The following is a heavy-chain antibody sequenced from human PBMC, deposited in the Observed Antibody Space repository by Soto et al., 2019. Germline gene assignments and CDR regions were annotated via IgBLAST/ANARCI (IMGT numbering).Heavy chain of an antibody. CDR2: IYYSGST. D-gene: IGHD2-15*01. CDR1: GGSITSYY. V-gene: IGHV4-59*01. J-gene: IGHJ1*01. Sequence: PSETLSLTCTVSGGSITSYYWSWIRQPPGKGLEWIGYIYYSGSTYYNPSLKSRVTISVDTSKNQFSLKLTSVTAADTAVYYCARDLSGCSSGSCYENFQNWGQGTQVTVSS. CDR3: ARDLSGCSSGSCYENFQN.